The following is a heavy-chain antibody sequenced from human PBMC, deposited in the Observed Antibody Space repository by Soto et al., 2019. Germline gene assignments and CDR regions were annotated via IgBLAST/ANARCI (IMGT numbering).Heavy chain of an antibody. D-gene: IGHD3-10*01. CDR2: INHSGST. J-gene: IGHJ6*02. V-gene: IGHV4-34*01. Sequence: SETLSLTCAVYGGSFSGYYWSWIRQPPGKGLEWIGEINHSGSTNYNPSLKSRVTISVDTSKNQFSLKLSSVTAADTAVYYCASGRLVWFGQLLSVYGMDVWGQGTTVTVYS. CDR3: ASGRLVWFGQLLSVYGMDV. CDR1: GGSFSGYY.